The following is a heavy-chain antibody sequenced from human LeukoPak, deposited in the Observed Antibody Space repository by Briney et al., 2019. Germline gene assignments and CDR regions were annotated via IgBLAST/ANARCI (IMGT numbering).Heavy chain of an antibody. Sequence: GGSLRLSCAASGFTFSSYGMHWVRQAPGKGRGGGTCIRDDGSNKYYADSVKCRVTISRDNSKNPLYLQMNSLRAEDTAVYYCARGGKIAVVGTRSTQYFPHWGQGTLVTVSS. V-gene: IGHV3-30*02. D-gene: IGHD6-19*01. CDR2: IRDDGSNK. CDR3: ARGGKIAVVGTRSTQYFPH. J-gene: IGHJ1*01. CDR1: GFTFSSYG.